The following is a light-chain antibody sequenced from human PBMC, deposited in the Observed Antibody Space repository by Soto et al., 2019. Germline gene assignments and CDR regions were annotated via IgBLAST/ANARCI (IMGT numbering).Light chain of an antibody. CDR1: QGIRND. Sequence: AIPMTQFPSSLSASVGDRVTITCRASQGIRNDLGWYQQKSGRAPKILIFGASTLQSGVPSRFSGSGSGTDFTLTISSLQPEDFATYYCLHDYNYPYTFGQGTKVEIK. V-gene: IGKV1-6*01. CDR3: LHDYNYPYT. J-gene: IGKJ2*01. CDR2: GAS.